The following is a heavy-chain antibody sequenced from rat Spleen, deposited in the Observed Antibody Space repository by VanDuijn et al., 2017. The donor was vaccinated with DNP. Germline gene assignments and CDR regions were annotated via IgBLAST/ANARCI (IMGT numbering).Heavy chain of an antibody. D-gene: IGHD1-10*01. Sequence: EVQLVESGGGLVQPGRSLKLSCAASGFTFRIYDMAWVRQAPAKGLEWVASISPSGGSTYYRDSVKGRFTVSRDNAKSSLYLQMGSLRSEDTATYYCARRGNNYNYVDYWGQGVMVTVSS. J-gene: IGHJ2*01. V-gene: IGHV5-25*01. CDR1: GFTFRIYD. CDR2: ISPSGGST. CDR3: ARRGNNYNYVDY.